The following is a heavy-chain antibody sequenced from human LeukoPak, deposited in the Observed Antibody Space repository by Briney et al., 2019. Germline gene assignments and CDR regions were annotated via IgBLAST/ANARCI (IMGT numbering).Heavy chain of an antibody. CDR2: IGGSVVNT. CDR1: GFTFSTYA. J-gene: IGHJ4*02. CDR3: ARDAPVGSSGYPYYYFDY. V-gene: IGHV3-23*01. Sequence: GGSLRLSCVASGFTFSTYAMSWVRQAPGKGLEWVSAIGGSVVNTYYADSVKGRFTISRDNAKNLLYLEMNSLRAEDTAVYYCARDAPVGSSGYPYYYFDYWGQGTLVTVSS. D-gene: IGHD3-22*01.